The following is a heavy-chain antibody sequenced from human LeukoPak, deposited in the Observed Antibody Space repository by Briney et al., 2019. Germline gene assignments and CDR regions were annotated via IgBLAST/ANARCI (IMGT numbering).Heavy chain of an antibody. Sequence: GASVTVSCKASGYTFTSYYMHWVRQAPGQGLEWMGIINPSGGSTSYAQKFQGRVTMTRDMSTSTVYMELSSLRSEDTAVYYCARDLREYQYYYDFSGYNPGEYWGQGTLVTVSS. J-gene: IGHJ4*02. CDR2: INPSGGST. CDR3: ARDLREYQYYYDFSGYNPGEY. V-gene: IGHV1-46*01. CDR1: GYTFTSYY. D-gene: IGHD3-22*01.